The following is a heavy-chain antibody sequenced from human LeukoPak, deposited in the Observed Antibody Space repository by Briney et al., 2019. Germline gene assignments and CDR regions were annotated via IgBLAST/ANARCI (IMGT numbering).Heavy chain of an antibody. J-gene: IGHJ4*02. Sequence: GGSLRLSCAASGFTFDDYGMSWVRQAPGKGLEWVSGINWNGGSTGYADSVKGRFTISRDNAKNSLYLQMNSLRAEDTALYYCARDSYSSSWYLFDYWGQGTLVTVSS. D-gene: IGHD6-13*01. V-gene: IGHV3-20*04. CDR2: INWNGGST. CDR3: ARDSYSSSWYLFDY. CDR1: GFTFDDYG.